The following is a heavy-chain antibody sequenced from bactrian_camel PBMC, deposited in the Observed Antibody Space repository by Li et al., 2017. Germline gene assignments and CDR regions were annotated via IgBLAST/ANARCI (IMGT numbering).Heavy chain of an antibody. V-gene: IGHV3S40*01. J-gene: IGHJ6*01. D-gene: IGHD4*01. CDR1: GFAFNTYT. CDR3: IGNSDYGGRLLEGFCY. CDR2: INSGGGYT. Sequence: DVQLVESGGGLVQSGGSLRLSCTASGFAFNTYTMSWVRQAPGKGLEWVSGINSGGGYTYYGDSVKGRFTISRDNDKNIVYMQLNSLKTEDTAMYYCIGNSDYGGRLLEGFCYWGQGTQVTV.